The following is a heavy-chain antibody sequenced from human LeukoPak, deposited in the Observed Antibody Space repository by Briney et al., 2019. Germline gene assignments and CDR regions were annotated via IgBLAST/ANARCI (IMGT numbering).Heavy chain of an antibody. D-gene: IGHD3-16*02. CDR1: GFTFSSYN. Sequence: GGSLRLSCAASGFTFSSYNIHWVRQAPGKGLEWVAAISFDGNNKYYADSVKGRFTISRDNSKNTLYLQMNSLTTEDTAVYYCARDPITFGGLIDPNWFDPWGQGTLVTVSS. CDR2: ISFDGNNK. J-gene: IGHJ5*02. CDR3: ARDPITFGGLIDPNWFDP. V-gene: IGHV3-30-3*01.